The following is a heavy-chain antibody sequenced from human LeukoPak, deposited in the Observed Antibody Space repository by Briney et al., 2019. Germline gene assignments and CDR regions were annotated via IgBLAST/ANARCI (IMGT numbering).Heavy chain of an antibody. CDR2: INTNNGGT. Sequence: GASVKVSCKASGYTFTGYYMHWVRQPPAQGLEWMGRINTNNGGTNYAKNFQGRVTMTRYTSISTAYMDLSRLRSDDTAVYYRARDPVVYYGSGSVDYWGQGTLVTVSS. V-gene: IGHV1-2*06. D-gene: IGHD3-10*01. J-gene: IGHJ4*02. CDR3: ARDPVVYYGSGSVDY. CDR1: GYTFTGYY.